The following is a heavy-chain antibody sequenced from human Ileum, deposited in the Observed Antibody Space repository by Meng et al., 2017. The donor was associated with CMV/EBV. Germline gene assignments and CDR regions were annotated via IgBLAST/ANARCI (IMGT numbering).Heavy chain of an antibody. CDR3: ARNIFEDQMLPFDY. J-gene: IGHJ4*02. D-gene: IGHD2-2*01. Sequence: QLQLQPAGPGLLKPPQTLSLSWSISGGRVSSNSVTWNWMRQSPSRGLEWLGRTYYRSKWYNDYAVSVKSRITINPDTSRNHFFLQLSSVSPEDTAVYYCARNIFEDQMLPFDYWGQGTLVTVSS. V-gene: IGHV6-1*01. CDR2: TYYRSKWYN. CDR1: GGRVSSNSVT.